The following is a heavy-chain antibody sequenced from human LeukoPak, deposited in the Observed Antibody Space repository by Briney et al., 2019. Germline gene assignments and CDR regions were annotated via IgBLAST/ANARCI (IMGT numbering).Heavy chain of an antibody. CDR1: GYLFSSYW. J-gene: IGHJ5*02. D-gene: IGHD1-26*01. CDR2: FYPGDSDI. Sequence: GESLKISCQGSGYLFSSYWIAWVRKLPGKGLEWMGIFYPGDSDIRYRPPLQGQVTFSDAKPISNAYLKWGGLKAADAAMYTCARPGGRYASLFDPWGQGTLVTVSS. V-gene: IGHV5-51*01. CDR3: ARPGGRYASLFDP.